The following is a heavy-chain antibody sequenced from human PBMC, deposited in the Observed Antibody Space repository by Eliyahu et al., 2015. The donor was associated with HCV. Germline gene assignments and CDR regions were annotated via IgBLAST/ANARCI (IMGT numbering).Heavy chain of an antibody. V-gene: IGHV4-59*01. Sequence: QVQLQESGPGLVKPSETLSLTCPVXGGSIXXXYWSWTRQPPGKELECIGYIHYSGSTNYNPSLKSRVTISLDTSKNQFSLKLTSVTAADTAVYYCASGGGGIAVAGTGGWFDPWGQGTLVTVSS. CDR2: IHYSGST. D-gene: IGHD6-19*01. CDR3: ASGGGGIAVAGTGGWFDP. J-gene: IGHJ5*02. CDR1: GGSIXXXY.